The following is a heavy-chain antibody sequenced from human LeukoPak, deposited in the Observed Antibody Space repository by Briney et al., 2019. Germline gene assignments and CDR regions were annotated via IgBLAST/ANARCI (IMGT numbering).Heavy chain of an antibody. J-gene: IGHJ4*02. CDR2: INPNSGGT. CDR3: AREGYCSSTSCYTLFDY. D-gene: IGHD2-2*02. Sequence: GASVKVSCKASGYTFTGYYMHWVRQAPGQGLEGMGWINPNSGGTNYAQKFQGRVTMTRDTSISTAYMELSRLRSDDTAVYYCAREGYCSSTSCYTLFDYWGQGTLVTVSS. V-gene: IGHV1-2*02. CDR1: GYTFTGYY.